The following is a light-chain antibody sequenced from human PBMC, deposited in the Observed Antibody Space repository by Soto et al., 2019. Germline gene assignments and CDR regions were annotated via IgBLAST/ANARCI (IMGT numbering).Light chain of an antibody. CDR2: ADS. CDR3: QQRYNWPIT. CDR1: QSVSGY. V-gene: IGKV3-11*01. Sequence: EIALTQSPATLSLSPGETATPSCRASQSVSGYIGWYQQKPGQAPRLLIYADSNRATGIPARFSGSGSGTNFTLTISSLEPEDFSVYYCQQRYNWPITFGQGTRLEIK. J-gene: IGKJ5*01.